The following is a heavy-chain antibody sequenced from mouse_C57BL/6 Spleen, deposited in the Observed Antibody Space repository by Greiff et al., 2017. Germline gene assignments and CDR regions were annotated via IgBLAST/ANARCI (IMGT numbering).Heavy chain of an antibody. D-gene: IGHD2-3*01. Sequence: QVQLKQPGAELVKPGASVKMSCKASGYTFTSYWITWVKQRPGHGLEWIGDIYPGSGSTNYNEKFKSKATMTVDKSSSTAYMQLSSLTSEYSAVYYCAMEYDGYYEAMDYWGQGTSGTVSS. V-gene: IGHV1-55*01. CDR3: AMEYDGYYEAMDY. CDR1: GYTFTSYW. J-gene: IGHJ4*01. CDR2: IYPGSGST.